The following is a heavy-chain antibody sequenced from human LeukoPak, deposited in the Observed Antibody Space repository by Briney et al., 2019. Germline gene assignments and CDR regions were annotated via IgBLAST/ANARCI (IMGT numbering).Heavy chain of an antibody. V-gene: IGHV3-23*01. J-gene: IGHJ3*02. Sequence: PGGSLRLSCAASGFTFSTYAMNWVRQAPGKGLEWVSAISGSGGSTYYADSVKGRFTISRDNSKNTLYLQMNSLRAEDTAVYYCAKDLLSGSYLDAFDIWGQGTMVTVSS. D-gene: IGHD1-26*01. CDR3: AKDLLSGSYLDAFDI. CDR1: GFTFSTYA. CDR2: ISGSGGST.